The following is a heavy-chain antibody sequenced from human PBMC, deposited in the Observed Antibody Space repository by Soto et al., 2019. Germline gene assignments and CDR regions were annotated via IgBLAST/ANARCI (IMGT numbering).Heavy chain of an antibody. Sequence: GASVKVSCKASGYTFTSYDMHWVRQAPGQGLEWMGWINPNSGGTNYAQKFQGWVTMTRDTSISTANMELSRLRSDDTAVYYCARGDVVVPAVSHSLAAATAPYYYYYMDVWGKGTTVTVSS. CDR2: INPNSGGT. CDR1: GYTFTSYD. CDR3: ARGDVVVPAVSHSLAAATAPYYYYYMDV. D-gene: IGHD2-2*01. J-gene: IGHJ6*03. V-gene: IGHV1-2*04.